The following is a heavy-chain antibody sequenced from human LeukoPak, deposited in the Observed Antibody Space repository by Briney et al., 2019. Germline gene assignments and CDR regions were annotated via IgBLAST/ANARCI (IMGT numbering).Heavy chain of an antibody. CDR2: ISCYNGDT. J-gene: IGHJ4*02. D-gene: IGHD5-12*01. CDR3: ATDLATIRKKDY. V-gene: IGHV1-18*01. CDR1: GYTFTHHG. Sequence: AASVKVSCKASGYTFTHHGISWVRQAPGQGLEWMGWISCYNGDTHYAQKFQGRVTMTEDTSTDTAYMELSSLRSEDTAVYYCATDLATIRKKDYWGQGTLVTVSS.